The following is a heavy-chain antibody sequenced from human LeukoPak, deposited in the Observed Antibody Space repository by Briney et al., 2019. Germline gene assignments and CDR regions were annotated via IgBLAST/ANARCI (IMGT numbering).Heavy chain of an antibody. CDR3: AKSPRVCSSTSCYKGDYYYYYMDV. V-gene: IGHV3-53*05. CDR1: GFTVSNNY. D-gene: IGHD2-2*02. Sequence: GGSLRLSCAASGFTVSNNYMSWVRQAPGKGLEWVSVIYSGGTTYYADSVKGRFTISRDNSKNTLYLQMNSLRAEDTAVYYCAKSPRVCSSTSCYKGDYYYYYMDVWGKGTTVTVSS. CDR2: IYSGGTT. J-gene: IGHJ6*03.